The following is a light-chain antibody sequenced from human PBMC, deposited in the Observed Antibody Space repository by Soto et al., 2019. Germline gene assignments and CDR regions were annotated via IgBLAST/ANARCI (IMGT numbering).Light chain of an antibody. J-gene: IGLJ3*02. CDR1: RSNIGAGYD. CDR3: QSYDNSLSGSRV. Sequence: QSVLTQPPSVSGAPGQRGTISCTGSRSNIGAGYDVHWYQQLPGTAPKLLIYGTNNRPSGVPDRFSGSKSGMSAYLAITGLQAADEANYYCQSYDNSLSGSRVFGGGTKVTVL. V-gene: IGLV1-40*01. CDR2: GTN.